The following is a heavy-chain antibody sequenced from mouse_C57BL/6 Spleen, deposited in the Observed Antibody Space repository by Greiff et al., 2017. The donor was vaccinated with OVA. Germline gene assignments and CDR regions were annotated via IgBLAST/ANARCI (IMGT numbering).Heavy chain of an antibody. Sequence: EVQLKESGPELVKPGASVKISCKASGYSFTGYYMNWVKQSPEKSLEWIGEINPSTGGTTYNQKFKAKATLTVDKSSSTAYMQLKSLTSEDSAVYYCARSGYYDLRDYWGQGTTLTVSS. V-gene: IGHV1-42*01. J-gene: IGHJ2*01. CDR3: ARSGYYDLRDY. CDR2: INPSTGGT. CDR1: GYSFTGYY. D-gene: IGHD2-4*01.